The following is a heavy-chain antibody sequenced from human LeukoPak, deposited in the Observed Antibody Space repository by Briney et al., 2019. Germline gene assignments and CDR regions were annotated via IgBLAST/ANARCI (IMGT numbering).Heavy chain of an antibody. J-gene: IGHJ4*02. CDR3: ARTRSGTYDSSGYFEY. Sequence: SETLSLTCTVSGGSISSYYWTWIRQPPGKGLEWIGFIYYSGSTNCSPSLKSRVTISVDTSKSQFSLKLSSVTAADTAVYYCARTRSGTYDSSGYFEYWGQGTLVTVSS. D-gene: IGHD3-22*01. CDR1: GGSISSYY. V-gene: IGHV4-59*01. CDR2: IYYSGST.